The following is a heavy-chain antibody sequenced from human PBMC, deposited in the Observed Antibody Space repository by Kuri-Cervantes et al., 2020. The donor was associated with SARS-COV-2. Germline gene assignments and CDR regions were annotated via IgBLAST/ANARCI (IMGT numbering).Heavy chain of an antibody. J-gene: IGHJ6*02. Sequence: GESLKISCKGSGYSFTSYGISWVRQAPGQGLEWMGWISAYNGNTNYAQKFQGRVTMTRNTSISTAYMELSSLRSEDTAVYYCARLYRVIAARPFAAQEDHYYYYGMDVWGQGTTVTVSS. CDR3: ARLYRVIAARPFAAQEDHYYYYGMDV. CDR1: GYSFTSYG. CDR2: ISAYNGNT. D-gene: IGHD6-6*01. V-gene: IGHV1-18*01.